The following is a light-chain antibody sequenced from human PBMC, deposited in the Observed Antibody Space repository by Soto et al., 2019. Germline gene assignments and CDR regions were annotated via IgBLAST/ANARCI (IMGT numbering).Light chain of an antibody. V-gene: IGKV3-20*01. Sequence: ESVLTQSPGTLSLSPGEKATLSCRASQSVSSSYLAWYQQKPGQAPRLLIYGASSRATGIPDRFSGSGSGXXXXXXXXRLEPEDFAVYYCQQFGSSSWTFGQGTKVDIK. CDR2: GAS. CDR1: QSVSSSY. CDR3: QQFGSSSWT. J-gene: IGKJ1*01.